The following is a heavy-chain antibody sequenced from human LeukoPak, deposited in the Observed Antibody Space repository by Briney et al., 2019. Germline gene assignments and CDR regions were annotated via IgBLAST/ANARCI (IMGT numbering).Heavy chain of an antibody. V-gene: IGHV1-69*05. D-gene: IGHD6-6*01. CDR3: ARDADSSSLGY. Sequence: SVKVSCKASGGTFSSYAISWVRQAPGQGLEWLGGILPIFGTSNYAQKFQGRVTITTDESTSTAYMELSSLRSEDTAVYYCARDADSSSLGYWGQGTLVTVSS. CDR1: GGTFSSYA. J-gene: IGHJ4*02. CDR2: ILPIFGTS.